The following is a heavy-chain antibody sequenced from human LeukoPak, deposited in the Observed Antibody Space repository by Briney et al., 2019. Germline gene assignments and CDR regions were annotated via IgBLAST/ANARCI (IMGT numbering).Heavy chain of an antibody. CDR2: LSNTGGST. CDR3: AQQVGYCSSGSCYFTY. J-gene: IGHJ1*01. V-gene: IGHV3-23*01. D-gene: IGHD2-15*01. Sequence: WGSLRLSCAASGFSFNPHAMSRVRQAPGTGLHWVSALSNTGGSTYYADSVKGRFTISRDKSKNTLSLQMNSLRAEDTAVYYCAQQVGYCSSGSCYFTYWGQGTLVTVSS. CDR1: GFSFNPHA.